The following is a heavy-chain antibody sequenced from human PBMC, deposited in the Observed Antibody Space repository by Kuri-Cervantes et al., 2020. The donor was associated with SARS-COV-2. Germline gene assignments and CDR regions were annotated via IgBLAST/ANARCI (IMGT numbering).Heavy chain of an antibody. Sequence: GGSLRLSCAASGLTFSSYSMNWVRQAPGKGLEWVSSLSSSSSYIYYADSVKGRFTISRDNAKNSLYLQMNSLRAEDTAVYYCVRDGDHWNFDYWGQGTLVTVSS. D-gene: IGHD1-1*01. CDR1: GLTFSSYS. CDR3: VRDGDHWNFDY. J-gene: IGHJ4*02. CDR2: LSSSSSYI. V-gene: IGHV3-21*01.